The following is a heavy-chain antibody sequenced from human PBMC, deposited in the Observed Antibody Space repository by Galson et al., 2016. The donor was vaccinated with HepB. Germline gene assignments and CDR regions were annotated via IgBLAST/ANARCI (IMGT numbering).Heavy chain of an antibody. CDR2: ISGSGDST. CDR1: GFIFGNYA. D-gene: IGHD6-19*01. J-gene: IGHJ6*02. CDR3: VKTQGYSTGWYGMDV. V-gene: IGHV3-23*01. Sequence: SLRLSCAASGFIFGNYAMTWVRQAPGEGLEWVSVISGSGDSTYYADSVKGRFTISGDNFKSTLSLQMNSLRAEDTAVYYCVKTQGYSTGWYGMDVWGQGTTVTVSS.